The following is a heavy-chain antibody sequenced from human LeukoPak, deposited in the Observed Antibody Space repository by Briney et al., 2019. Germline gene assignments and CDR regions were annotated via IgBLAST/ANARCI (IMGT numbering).Heavy chain of an antibody. J-gene: IGHJ3*02. D-gene: IGHD2-2*02. V-gene: IGHV3-21*04. CDR3: ARDHTATGGAFDI. CDR1: GFTFSSHD. CDR2: ITTATSSYI. Sequence: GGSLRLSCAASGFTFSSHDMNWVRQAPGKGLEWVSSITTATSSYIYYADSVKGRFTISRDNAKNSLYLQMNSLRAEDTALYYCARDHTATGGAFDIWGQGTMVTVSS.